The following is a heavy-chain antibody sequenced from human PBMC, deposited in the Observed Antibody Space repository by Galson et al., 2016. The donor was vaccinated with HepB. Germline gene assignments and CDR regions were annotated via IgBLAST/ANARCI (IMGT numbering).Heavy chain of an antibody. CDR2: INPSGGDA. CDR1: GYTFITYY. V-gene: IGHV1-46*01. J-gene: IGHJ4*02. CDR3: ARESGAYYIHSDY. D-gene: IGHD1-26*01. Sequence: SVKVSCKASGYTFITYYMHWVRQASGQGPEWMGIINPSGGDATYAQRFPGRLTLTRDSSTSTFYRELRSLSFVDTAVYYCARESGAYYIHSDYWGQGTLVTVSS.